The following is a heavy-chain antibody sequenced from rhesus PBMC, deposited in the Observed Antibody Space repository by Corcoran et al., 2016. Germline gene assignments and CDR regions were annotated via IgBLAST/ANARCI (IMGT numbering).Heavy chain of an antibody. CDR3: ARQYSTAVSN. Sequence: QVQLQESGPGLVKPSETLSLTCAVSGYSISSGYYWGWSRQPPGKGLEYIGYISGSSGSTYYNPSLESRVTISKDTSKNQFSLKVSSVTAADTAVYYCARQYSTAVSNWGQGVLVTVSS. CDR1: GYSISSGYY. D-gene: IGHD4-29*01. J-gene: IGHJ4*01. CDR2: ISGSSGST. V-gene: IGHV4-99*01.